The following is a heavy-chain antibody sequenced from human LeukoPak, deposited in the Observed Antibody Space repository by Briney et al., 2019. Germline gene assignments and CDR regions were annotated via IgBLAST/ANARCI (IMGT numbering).Heavy chain of an antibody. V-gene: IGHV1-18*01. J-gene: IGHJ4*02. D-gene: IGHD1-26*01. CDR1: GYTFSSYG. CDR3: ARDDSGSYQDVYFEY. Sequence: ASVKVSCKASGYTFSSYGISWVRQAPGQGLERMGWITAYSGNTNYAQKLQGRVTMTTDTSTSTAYMELRSLRSDDTAVYYCARDDSGSYQDVYFEYWGQGTLVTVSS. CDR2: ITAYSGNT.